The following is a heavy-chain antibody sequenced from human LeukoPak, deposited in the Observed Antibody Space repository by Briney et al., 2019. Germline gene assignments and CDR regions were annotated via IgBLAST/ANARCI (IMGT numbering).Heavy chain of an antibody. CDR1: GFTFDDYA. Sequence: GGSLRLSCAASGFTFDDYAMHWVRQAPGKGLEWVSGISWNSGSIGYADSVKGRFTISRDNAKNSLYLQMNSLRAEDMALYYCAKGESRFLEWSPSDYWGQGTLVTVSS. V-gene: IGHV3-9*03. CDR3: AKGESRFLEWSPSDY. J-gene: IGHJ4*02. D-gene: IGHD3-3*01. CDR2: ISWNSGSI.